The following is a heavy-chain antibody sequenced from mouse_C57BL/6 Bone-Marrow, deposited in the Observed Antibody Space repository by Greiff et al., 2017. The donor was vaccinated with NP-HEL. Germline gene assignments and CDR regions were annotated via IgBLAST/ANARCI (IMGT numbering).Heavy chain of an antibody. D-gene: IGHD2-4*01. V-gene: IGHV2-9-1*01. J-gene: IGHJ1*03. Sequence: VKLMESGPGLVAPSQSLSITCTVSGFSLTSYAISWVRQPPGKGLEWLGVIWTGGGTNYNSALKSRLSISKDNSKSQVFLKMNSLQTDDTARYYCARRGYYDYDGGWYFDVWGTGTTVTVSS. CDR2: IWTGGGT. CDR3: ARRGYYDYDGGWYFDV. CDR1: GFSLTSYA.